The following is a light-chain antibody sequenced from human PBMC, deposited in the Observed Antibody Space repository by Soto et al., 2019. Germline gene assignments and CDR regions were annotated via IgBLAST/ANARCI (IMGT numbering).Light chain of an antibody. CDR3: SSDTTSSPHWV. V-gene: IGLV2-14*01. CDR2: EVS. J-gene: IGLJ3*02. Sequence: QSALTQPASVSGSPGQSITISCTGTSSDVGGYNYVSWYQQHPGKAPKLMIYEVSNRPSGVSNRFAGSKSGNTASLTISGRQDEDEADYYCSSDTTSSPHWVFGGGTQLTVL. CDR1: SSDVGGYNY.